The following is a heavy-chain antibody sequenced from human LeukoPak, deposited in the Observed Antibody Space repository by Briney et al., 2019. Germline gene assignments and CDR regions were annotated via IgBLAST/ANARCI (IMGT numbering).Heavy chain of an antibody. CDR1: GFTFSSYD. Sequence: GGSLRLPCAASGFTFSSYDMSWVRQAPGKGLEWVSGIRNYGGSTYYADSVKGRFTISRDNSKNTLYLQMNSLRAEDTAVYYCANPAPGVVYLYWGQGTLVTVSS. D-gene: IGHD2-8*02. V-gene: IGHV3-23*01. CDR3: ANPAPGVVYLY. J-gene: IGHJ4*02. CDR2: IRNYGGST.